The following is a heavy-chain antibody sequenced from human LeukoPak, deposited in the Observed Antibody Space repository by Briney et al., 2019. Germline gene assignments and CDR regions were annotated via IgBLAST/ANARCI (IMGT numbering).Heavy chain of an antibody. CDR1: GFTFSTYA. V-gene: IGHV3-48*03. CDR2: ISSSGSTI. CDR3: AELGITMIGGV. J-gene: IGHJ6*04. Sequence: GGSLRLSCATSGFTFSTYAMNWVRQAPGKGLEWVSYISSSGSTIYYADSVKGRFTISRDNAKNSLYLQMNSLRAEDTAVYYCAELGITMIGGVWGKGTTVTISS. D-gene: IGHD3-10*02.